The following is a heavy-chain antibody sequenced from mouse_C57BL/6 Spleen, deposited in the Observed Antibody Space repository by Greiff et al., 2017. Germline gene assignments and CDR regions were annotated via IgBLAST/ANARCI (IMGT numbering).Heavy chain of an antibody. CDR1: GYSITSGYY. CDR2: ISYDGGN. Sequence: VQLQESGPGLVKPSQSLSLTCSVTGYSITSGYYWNWIRQLPGNKLEWMGYISYDGGNNYNPYLKNRISITRDTSKNQFFLKLNSVTTEDTATYYCAREYYSNYDYARDYWGPGTSVTVSS. CDR3: AREYYSNYDYARDY. J-gene: IGHJ4*01. V-gene: IGHV3-6*01. D-gene: IGHD2-5*01.